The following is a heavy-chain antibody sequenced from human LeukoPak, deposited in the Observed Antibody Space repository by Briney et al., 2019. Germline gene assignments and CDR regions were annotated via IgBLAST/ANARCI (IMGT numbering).Heavy chain of an antibody. J-gene: IGHJ4*02. CDR3: ASAGVAGTDY. Sequence: PGGSLRLSCAASGFTFSNYWMHWVRQAPGKGLVWVSRINSDGSSTTSADSVKGRFTISRDNAKNTLYLQMNSLRAEDTAVYYCASAGVAGTDYWGQGTLVTVSS. D-gene: IGHD6-19*01. CDR1: GFTFSNYW. CDR2: INSDGSST. V-gene: IGHV3-74*01.